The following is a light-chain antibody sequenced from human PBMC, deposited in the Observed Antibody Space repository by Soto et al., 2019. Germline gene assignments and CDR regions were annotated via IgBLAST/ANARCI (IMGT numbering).Light chain of an antibody. CDR1: QSISSW. CDR3: QQYNNRPPWT. J-gene: IGKJ1*01. V-gene: IGKV1-5*03. CDR2: KAS. Sequence: DIQMTQSPFTLSSSKGERATLSCRASQSISSWLAWYQQKPGKAPKLLIYKASSLESGVPSRFSGSGSGTEFTLTISSLQSEDFAVYYCQQYNNRPPWTFGQGTKVDI.